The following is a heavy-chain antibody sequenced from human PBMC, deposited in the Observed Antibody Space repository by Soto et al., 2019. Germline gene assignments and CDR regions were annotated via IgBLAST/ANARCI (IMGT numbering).Heavy chain of an antibody. CDR1: GGSISSGGYF. J-gene: IGHJ6*02. Sequence: SETLSLTCTVSGGSISSGGYFWNWIRQHPGKGLEWIGYIFYIGSTYYNPSLKSRVTISVDTSKNQFSLKLSSVTAADTAVYYCARGPPTGYSSSWYVVPYYYYYGMDVWGQGTTVTVSS. V-gene: IGHV4-31*03. CDR2: IFYIGST. CDR3: ARGPPTGYSSSWYVVPYYYYYGMDV. D-gene: IGHD6-13*01.